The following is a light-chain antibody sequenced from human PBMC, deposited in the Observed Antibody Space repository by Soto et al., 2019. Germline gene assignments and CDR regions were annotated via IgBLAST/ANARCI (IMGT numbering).Light chain of an antibody. J-gene: IGKJ1*01. CDR3: QQYSTFSLT. V-gene: IGKV1-5*03. CDR1: QSTSTH. Sequence: DIQMTQSPSTLSASAGDTVTMAFRASQSTSTHLAWYQQQPGKAPKLLISRASRLESGVPSRFSGSGSGTEFTLTISSLQPDDFATYYCQQYSTFSLTFGQGTKVDI. CDR2: RAS.